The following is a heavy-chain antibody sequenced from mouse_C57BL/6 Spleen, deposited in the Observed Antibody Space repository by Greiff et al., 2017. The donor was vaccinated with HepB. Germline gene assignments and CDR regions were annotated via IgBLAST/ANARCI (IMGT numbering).Heavy chain of an antibody. CDR1: GYTFTGYW. CDR2: IDPSDSYT. V-gene: IGHV1-50*01. Sequence: VQLQQPGAELVKPGASVKLSCKASGYTFTGYWMQWVKQRPGQGLEWIGEIDPSDSYTNYNQKFKGKATLTVDTSSSTAYMQLSSLTSEDSAVYYCARSGELGEKNYWGQGTTLTVSS. D-gene: IGHD4-1*01. J-gene: IGHJ2*01. CDR3: ARSGELGEKNY.